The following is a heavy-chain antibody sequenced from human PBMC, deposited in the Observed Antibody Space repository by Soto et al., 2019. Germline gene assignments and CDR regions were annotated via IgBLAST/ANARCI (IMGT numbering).Heavy chain of an antibody. V-gene: IGHV1-2*04. CDR1: GYTFTGYY. CDR3: ARAQANSRGDAFDI. CDR2: INPNSGGT. D-gene: IGHD7-27*01. J-gene: IGHJ3*02. Sequence: ASVKVSCKASGYTFTGYYMHWVRQAPGQGLEWMGWINPNSGGTNYAQKFQGWVTMTRDMSISTAYMELSRLRSDDTAVYYCARAQANSRGDAFDIWGQGTMVTVSS.